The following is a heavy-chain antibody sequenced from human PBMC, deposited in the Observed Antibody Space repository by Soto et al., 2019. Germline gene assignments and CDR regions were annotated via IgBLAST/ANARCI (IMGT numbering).Heavy chain of an antibody. CDR1: GFTFSSYA. D-gene: IGHD3-16*02. Sequence: GGSLRLSCAASGFTFSSYAMSWVRQAPGKGLEWVSAISGSGGSIYYADSVKGRFTISRDNSKNTLYLQMNSLRAEDTAVYYCANFYDYIWGSYRYTEYFQHWGQGTLVTVSS. J-gene: IGHJ1*01. CDR2: ISGSGGSI. CDR3: ANFYDYIWGSYRYTEYFQH. V-gene: IGHV3-23*01.